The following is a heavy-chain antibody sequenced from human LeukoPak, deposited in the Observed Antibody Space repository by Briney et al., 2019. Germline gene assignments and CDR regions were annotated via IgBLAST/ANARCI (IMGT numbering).Heavy chain of an antibody. CDR3: ARGNWNYREFDY. V-gene: IGHV4-30-4*08. J-gene: IGHJ4*02. CDR1: GGSISSGDYY. D-gene: IGHD1-7*01. CDR2: IYYSGST. Sequence: SETLSLTCTVSGGSISSGDYYWSWIRQPPGKGLEWIGYIYYSGSTYYNPSLKSRVTISVDTSKNQFSLKLSSVTAAGTAVYYCARGNWNYREFDYWGQGTLVTVSS.